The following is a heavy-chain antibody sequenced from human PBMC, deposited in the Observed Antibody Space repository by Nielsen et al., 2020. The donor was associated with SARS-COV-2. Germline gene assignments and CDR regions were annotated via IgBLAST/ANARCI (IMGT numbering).Heavy chain of an antibody. Sequence: SETLSLTCTVSGGSISSGGYYWSWIRQHPGKGLEWIGYIYYSGSTYYNPSLKSRVTISVDTSKNQFSLKLSSVTAADTAVYYCARDRTSYDFSFDPWGQGTLVTVSS. D-gene: IGHD3-3*01. CDR2: IYYSGST. V-gene: IGHV4-31*03. J-gene: IGHJ5*02. CDR1: GGSISSGGYY. CDR3: ARDRTSYDFSFDP.